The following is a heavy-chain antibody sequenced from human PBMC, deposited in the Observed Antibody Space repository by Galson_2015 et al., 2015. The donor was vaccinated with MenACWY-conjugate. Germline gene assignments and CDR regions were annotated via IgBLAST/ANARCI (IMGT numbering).Heavy chain of an antibody. CDR1: GFTFSSYT. CDR2: ISSNGGST. V-gene: IGHV3-64*02. D-gene: IGHD5-18*01. Sequence: SLRLSCAASGFTFSSYTMSWLRQAPGKGLEFVSSISSNGGSTYYADSVKGRFTISRDNSKNTLYLQMGSLRPEDMAVYYCARDAYTYGPYWYFDLWGRGTLVTVSS. CDR3: ARDAYTYGPYWYFDL. J-gene: IGHJ2*01.